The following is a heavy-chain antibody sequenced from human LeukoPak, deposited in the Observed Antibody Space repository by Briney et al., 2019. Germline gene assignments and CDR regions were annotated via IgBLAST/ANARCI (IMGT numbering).Heavy chain of an antibody. Sequence: GGSLRLSCAASEFSVGSNYMTWVRQAPGKGLEWVSVIYSGGSTYYADSVKGRFTIFRDNSKNTLYLQMNSLRAEDTAVYYCTTGGGYYDSSGYYYSFPWGQGTLVTVSS. CDR1: EFSVGSNY. J-gene: IGHJ4*02. CDR2: IYSGGST. CDR3: TTGGGYYDSSGYYYSFP. D-gene: IGHD3-22*01. V-gene: IGHV3-66*01.